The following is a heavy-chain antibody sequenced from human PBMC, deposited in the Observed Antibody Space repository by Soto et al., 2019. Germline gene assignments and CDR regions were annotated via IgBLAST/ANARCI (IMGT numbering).Heavy chain of an antibody. Sequence: QTLSLTCAISGDSVSSNSAAWNWIRQSPSRGLEWLGRTYYRSKWYNDYAVSVESRITINPDTSNNQFSLQLNSVTPEDTAVYYCARDHRYSSGWYYYYGMDVWGQGTTVTVSS. D-gene: IGHD6-19*01. J-gene: IGHJ6*02. CDR1: GDSVSSNSAA. V-gene: IGHV6-1*01. CDR2: TYYRSKWYN. CDR3: ARDHRYSSGWYYYYGMDV.